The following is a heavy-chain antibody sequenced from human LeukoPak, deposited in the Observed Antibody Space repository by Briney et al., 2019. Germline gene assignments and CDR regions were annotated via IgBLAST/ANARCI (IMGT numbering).Heavy chain of an antibody. CDR1: GGSISTYY. J-gene: IGHJ4*02. Sequence: PSETLSLTCTDSGGSISTYYWSWIRQPPAKALEWIGYIHYSGSTKYNPSLKSRVTISVDTSKNQFSLKLSSVTAADTAVYYCAREERGCFDYWGQGTLVTVSS. CDR3: AREERGCFDY. D-gene: IGHD1-26*01. CDR2: IHYSGST. V-gene: IGHV4-59*01.